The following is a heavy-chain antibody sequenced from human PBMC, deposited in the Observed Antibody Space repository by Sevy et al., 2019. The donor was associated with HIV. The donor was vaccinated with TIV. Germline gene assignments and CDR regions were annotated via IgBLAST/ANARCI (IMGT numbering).Heavy chain of an antibody. D-gene: IGHD2-15*01. Sequence: ASVKVACKVSGYTFSIYRITWVRQAPGQGLEWMGWISPHTGDTKFAENFQDRVTMSTDTYTATVYMELSSLRSDDTAVYYCARAFCTSGRCYSLAYWGQGTLVTVSS. CDR1: GYTFSIYR. J-gene: IGHJ4*02. V-gene: IGHV1-18*01. CDR3: ARAFCTSGRCYSLAY. CDR2: ISPHTGDT.